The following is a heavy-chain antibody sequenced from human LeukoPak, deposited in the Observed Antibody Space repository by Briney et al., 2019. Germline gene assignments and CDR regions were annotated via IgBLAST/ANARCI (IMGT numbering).Heavy chain of an antibody. CDR2: ISSSSSYI. CDR1: GFTFSSYS. CDR3: ATSTYDSSASR. D-gene: IGHD3-22*01. Sequence: GGSLRLSCAVSGFTFSSYSMNWVRQAPGKGLEWVSSISSSSSYIYYADSVKGRFTISRDNAKNSLYLQMNSLRAEDTAVYYCATSTYDSSASRWGQGTLVTVSS. V-gene: IGHV3-21*01. J-gene: IGHJ4*02.